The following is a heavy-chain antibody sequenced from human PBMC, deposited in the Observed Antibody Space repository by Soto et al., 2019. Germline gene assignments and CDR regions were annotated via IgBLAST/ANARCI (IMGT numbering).Heavy chain of an antibody. D-gene: IGHD4-17*01. J-gene: IGHJ4*02. CDR1: GGSVSSGSYY. CDR2: IYYSGST. Sequence: ETLSLTCTVSGGSVSSGSYYWSWIRQPPGKGLEWIGYIYYSGSTNYNPSLKSRVTISVDTSKNQFSLKLSSVTAADTAVYYCASAPDRRGLRSFADYWGQGTLVTVSS. CDR3: ASAPDRRGLRSFADY. V-gene: IGHV4-61*01.